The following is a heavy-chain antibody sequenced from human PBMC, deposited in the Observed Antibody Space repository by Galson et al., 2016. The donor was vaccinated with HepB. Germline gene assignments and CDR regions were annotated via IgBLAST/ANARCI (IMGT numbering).Heavy chain of an antibody. J-gene: IGHJ4*02. CDR1: GFLFRGYG. Sequence: SLRLSCAGSGFLFRGYGMHWVRQAPGKGLEWVAADSMDGRRKFYSDSVRGRFTISRDNSNNMLFLQMDSLRAEDTAVYYCARGSRSGQREPPYWDQGTLVTVSS. CDR3: ARGSRSGQREPPY. V-gene: IGHV3-30*03. CDR2: DSMDGRRK. D-gene: IGHD1-14*01.